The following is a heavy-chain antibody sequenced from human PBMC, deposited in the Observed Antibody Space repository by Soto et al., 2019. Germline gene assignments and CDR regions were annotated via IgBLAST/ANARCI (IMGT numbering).Heavy chain of an antibody. J-gene: IGHJ4*02. D-gene: IGHD1-1*01. V-gene: IGHV1-8*01. CDR2: MNPYNGNA. CDR1: GYTFITYD. Sequence: RASMKVSCKASGYTFITYDINWVRQAPGQGLEWMGWMNPYNGNAGYAQKFQGRVTMTRNTSISTAYMELTSLKSNDTAVYFCARRKERSGPHYFDSWGQGTLVTVSS. CDR3: ARRKERSGPHYFDS.